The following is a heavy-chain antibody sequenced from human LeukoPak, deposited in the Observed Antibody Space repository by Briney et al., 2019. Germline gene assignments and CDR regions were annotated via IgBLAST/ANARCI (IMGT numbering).Heavy chain of an antibody. CDR1: GFTFSSYA. CDR3: AKGGGIVVVPAAKGYFDY. V-gene: IGHV3-23*01. CDR2: ISGSGGST. D-gene: IGHD2-2*01. J-gene: IGHJ4*02. Sequence: PGGSLRLSCAASGFTFSSYAMSWVRQAPGKGLEWVSAISGSGGSTYYADSVKGRFTISRDNSKNTLYLQMNSLRAEDTAVYYCAKGGGIVVVPAAKGYFDYWGQGTLVTVSS.